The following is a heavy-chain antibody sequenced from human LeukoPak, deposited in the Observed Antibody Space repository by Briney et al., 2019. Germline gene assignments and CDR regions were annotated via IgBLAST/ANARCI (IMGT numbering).Heavy chain of an antibody. V-gene: IGHV3-66*03. J-gene: IGHJ5*02. Sequence: GGSLRLTCAASGFTVSNNYMRWVRQAPGKGLEWVSRFYSRGSTSYVDSVKGRFTISRDNSKNTLFLQMNSLRVEDTAVYYCARDYYGPWGQGTLVTVSS. CDR3: ARDYYGP. D-gene: IGHD3-22*01. CDR2: FYSRGST. CDR1: GFTVSNNY.